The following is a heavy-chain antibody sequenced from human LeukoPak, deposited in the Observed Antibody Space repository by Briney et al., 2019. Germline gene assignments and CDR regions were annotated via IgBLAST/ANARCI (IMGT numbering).Heavy chain of an antibody. Sequence: GGSLRLSCATSGFTFINYAMTWVRQAPGKGLEWVSSISGSGGNTYYADSVKGRFTISRDNSKNTLNLQMNSLRAEDTAVYYCAKSGDNIWNYFYPWGQGTLVTVSS. V-gene: IGHV3-23*01. CDR3: AKSGDNIWNYFYP. J-gene: IGHJ5*02. CDR1: GFTFINYA. CDR2: ISGSGGNT. D-gene: IGHD1-7*01.